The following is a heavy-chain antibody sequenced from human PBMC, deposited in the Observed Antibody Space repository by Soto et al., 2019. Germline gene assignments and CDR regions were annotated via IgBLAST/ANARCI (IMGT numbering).Heavy chain of an antibody. CDR1: GYTFTSYA. CDR3: ASVLSGLYWLDY. D-gene: IGHD6-19*01. J-gene: IGHJ4*02. Sequence: QVQLVQSGAEVKKPGASVKVSCKASGYTFTSYAMHWVRQAPGQRLEWMGWINAGNGNTKYSQKFQGRVTITRDTSASTAYMELSSLRSEDTAVYDCASVLSGLYWLDYWGQGTLVTVSS. V-gene: IGHV1-3*01. CDR2: INAGNGNT.